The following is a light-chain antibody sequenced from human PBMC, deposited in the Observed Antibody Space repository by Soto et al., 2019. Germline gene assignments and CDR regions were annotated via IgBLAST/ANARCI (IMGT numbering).Light chain of an antibody. V-gene: IGLV4-69*01. CDR2: LNSDGSH. Sequence: QPVLTQSPSASASLGASAKLTCTLSSGHSSYAIAWHQQRPEKGPRYLMKLNSDGSHSKGDGIPDRFSGSSSGAERYLTISSLQSEDEADYYCQTWVTGIQVFGGGTKLTVL. CDR1: SGHSSYA. J-gene: IGLJ2*01. CDR3: QTWVTGIQV.